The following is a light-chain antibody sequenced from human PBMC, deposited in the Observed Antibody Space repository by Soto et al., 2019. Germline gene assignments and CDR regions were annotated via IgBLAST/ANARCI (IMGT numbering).Light chain of an antibody. CDR1: QGMSSY. CDR2: VTS. CDR3: QQLSFYPLT. Sequence: IQLTQSPPYLSASVGDRVTLTCRASQGMSSYLAWYQQKAGQAPKLLIYVTSTLQTRVPSRFSGSGSGTDFTVTISSLQPEDSATYYSQQLSFYPLTFGGWTKVEI. J-gene: IGKJ4*01. V-gene: IGKV1-9*01.